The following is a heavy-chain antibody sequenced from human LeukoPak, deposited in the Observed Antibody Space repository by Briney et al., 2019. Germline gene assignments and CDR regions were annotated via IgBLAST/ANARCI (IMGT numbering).Heavy chain of an antibody. D-gene: IGHD3-10*01. V-gene: IGHV7-4-1*02. J-gene: IGHJ4*02. Sequence: ASVKVSCKASGYTFTSYDINWVRQATGQGLEWMGWISTNTGNPTYAQGFTGRFVFSLDTSVSTAYLQINSLKAEDTAMYYCGRDVGSGAPGYWGQGTLVTVSS. CDR2: ISTNTGNP. CDR1: GYTFTSYD. CDR3: GRDVGSGAPGY.